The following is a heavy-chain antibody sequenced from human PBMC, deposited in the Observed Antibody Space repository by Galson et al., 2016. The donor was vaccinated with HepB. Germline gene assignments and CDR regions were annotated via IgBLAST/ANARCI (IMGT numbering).Heavy chain of an antibody. CDR2: IKPDGSEV. V-gene: IGHV3-7*03. D-gene: IGHD2-15*01. CDR1: GFSFSTSW. CDR3: ARGGSWWTEN. J-gene: IGHJ4*02. Sequence: SLRLSCAVSGFSFSTSWMSWVRQAPGRGMEWVAKIKPDGSEVYSVDSVKGRFTISRDNAKNSLFLQMSSLRVEDTVVYYCARGGSWWTENWGQGTLVTVSS.